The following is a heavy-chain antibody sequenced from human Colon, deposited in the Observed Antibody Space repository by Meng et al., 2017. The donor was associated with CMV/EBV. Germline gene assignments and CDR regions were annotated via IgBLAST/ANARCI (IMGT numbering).Heavy chain of an antibody. V-gene: IGHV3-21*01. Sequence: GGSLRLSCAASGFTFSKYSINWVRQAPGKGLEWVSSISSSSSYIYYADSVKGRFTISRDNAKNSLYLQMTSLRAKDTAVYYCARDSQEFTITNWLDPWGQGTLVTVSS. CDR3: ARDSQEFTITNWLDP. CDR2: ISSSSSYI. D-gene: IGHD3-10*01. J-gene: IGHJ5*02. CDR1: GFTFSKYS.